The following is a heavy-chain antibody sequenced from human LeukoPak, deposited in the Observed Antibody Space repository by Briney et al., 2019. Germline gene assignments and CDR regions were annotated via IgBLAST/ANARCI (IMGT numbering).Heavy chain of an antibody. CDR3: VRQDSGSYSGLVY. D-gene: IGHD1-26*01. V-gene: IGHV3-23*01. CDR1: GFSFSSHV. J-gene: IGHJ4*02. Sequence: GGSLRLSCAASGFSFSSHVMHWVRQAPGKGLEWVSGISGSGGDTYYADSVKGRFTISRDNAKNTLYLQMNSLRADDTAVYYCVRQDSGSYSGLVYWGQGTLVTVSS. CDR2: ISGSGGDT.